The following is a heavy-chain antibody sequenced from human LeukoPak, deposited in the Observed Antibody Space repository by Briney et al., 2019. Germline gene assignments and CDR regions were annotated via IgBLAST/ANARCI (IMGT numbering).Heavy chain of an antibody. CDR1: GFTFSSYW. CDR3: ARDKRIVVVPAAIPDNWFDP. CDR2: IKQGGSEK. D-gene: IGHD2-2*02. J-gene: IGHJ5*02. V-gene: IGHV3-7*01. Sequence: GGSLRLSCAASGFTFSSYWMSWVRQAPGKGLEWVANIKQGGSEKYYVDSVKGRFTISRDNAKNSLYLQMNSLRAEDTAVYYCARDKRIVVVPAAIPDNWFDPCGQGTLVTVSS.